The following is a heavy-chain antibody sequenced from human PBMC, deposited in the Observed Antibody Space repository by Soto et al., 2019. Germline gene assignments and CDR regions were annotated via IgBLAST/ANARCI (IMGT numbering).Heavy chain of an antibody. V-gene: IGHV3-30*03. Sequence: QMQLVESGGGVVQPGKSLRLSCAASGFSFSNHGIHWFRQAPGKGLEWVGDISFNGIDTWYADSLKGRLTISRDNFRTTGYLQMNDLRLEDTAVYYCLSGVGQNGHDTRFEYWGQGTLVTVSP. CDR3: LSGVGQNGHDTRFEY. CDR1: GFSFSNHG. CDR2: ISFNGIDT. J-gene: IGHJ4*02. D-gene: IGHD5-12*01.